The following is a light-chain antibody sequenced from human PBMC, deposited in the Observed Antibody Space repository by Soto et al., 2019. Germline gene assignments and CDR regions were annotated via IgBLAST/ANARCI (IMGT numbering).Light chain of an antibody. CDR1: SGHSSYA. CDR3: QTWGTGIHVV. J-gene: IGLJ2*01. Sequence: QLVLTQSPSASASLGASVKLTCTLSSGHSSYAIAWHQQQPEKGPRNLMKLDSDGSHTKGDAIPDRFSGSSSGAERYLTISSLQSEDEADYYCQTWGTGIHVVFGGGTKLTVL. CDR2: LDSDGSH. V-gene: IGLV4-69*01.